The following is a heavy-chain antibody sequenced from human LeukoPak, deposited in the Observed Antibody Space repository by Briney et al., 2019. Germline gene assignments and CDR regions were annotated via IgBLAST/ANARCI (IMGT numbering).Heavy chain of an antibody. V-gene: IGHV3-23*01. Sequence: PGGSLRLSCAASGFTFSSYSMNWVRQAPGKGLEWVSAITGGGTSTNYADSVKGRLTISRDDSQNTLYLQMNNLRAEDTAVYYCAKVTGYSTTWRFDYWGQGTLVTVSS. J-gene: IGHJ4*02. CDR1: GFTFSSYS. CDR3: AKVTGYSTTWRFDY. CDR2: ITGGGTST. D-gene: IGHD2/OR15-2a*01.